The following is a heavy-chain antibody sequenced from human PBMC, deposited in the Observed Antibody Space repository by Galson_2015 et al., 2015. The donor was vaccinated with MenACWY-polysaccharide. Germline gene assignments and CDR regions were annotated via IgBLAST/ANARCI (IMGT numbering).Heavy chain of an antibody. V-gene: IGHV3-48*03. CDR3: ARQSMIVVDR. Sequence: SLRLSCAASGFTFSKYEMDWVRQAPGKGLEWVSYISSSGTTTYYAGSVKGRFTISRDNAKNSLYLQMNSLRAEDTAVYYCARQSMIVVDRWGQGTLVTVSS. D-gene: IGHD3-22*01. CDR1: GFTFSKYE. J-gene: IGHJ4*02. CDR2: ISSSGTTT.